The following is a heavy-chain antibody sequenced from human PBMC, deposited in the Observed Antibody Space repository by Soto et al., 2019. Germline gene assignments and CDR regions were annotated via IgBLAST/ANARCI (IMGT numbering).Heavy chain of an antibody. Sequence: GESLKISCKGSGYSFTSYWISWVRQMPGKGLEWMGRIDPSDSYTNYSPSFQGHVTISADKSISTAYLQWSSLKASDTAMYYCARHMVRGVSPSDYYGMDVWGQGTTVTVSS. CDR3: ARHMVRGVSPSDYYGMDV. CDR2: IDPSDSYT. J-gene: IGHJ6*02. V-gene: IGHV5-10-1*01. D-gene: IGHD3-10*01. CDR1: GYSFTSYW.